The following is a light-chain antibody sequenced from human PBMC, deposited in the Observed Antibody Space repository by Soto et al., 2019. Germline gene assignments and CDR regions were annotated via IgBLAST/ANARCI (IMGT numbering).Light chain of an antibody. CDR1: QSISSY. V-gene: IGKV1-39*01. J-gene: IGKJ1*01. CDR2: AAS. Sequence: DIQMIQSPSSLSASVGDRVTITCRASQSISSYLNWYQQKPGKAPKFLIYAASSVQRGVPSRFSGSGSGTDFTLTISNLQPEDFATYYCQQSYSTHWTFGQGTKVEIK. CDR3: QQSYSTHWT.